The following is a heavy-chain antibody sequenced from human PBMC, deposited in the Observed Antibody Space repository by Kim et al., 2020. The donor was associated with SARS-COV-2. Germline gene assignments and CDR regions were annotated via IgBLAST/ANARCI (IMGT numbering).Heavy chain of an antibody. D-gene: IGHD3-16*01. CDR3: TTEGGKY. CDR2: IKSKTDGETT. V-gene: IGHV3-15*01. J-gene: IGHJ4*02. Sequence: GGSLRLSCAASGFTFSNAWMSWVRQAPGKGLEWVGRIKSKTDGETTHYAAPGKGRFTISRDDSKNTLYVQMNSLKTEDTALYYGTTEGGKYWGQGTLVTV. CDR1: GFTFSNAW.